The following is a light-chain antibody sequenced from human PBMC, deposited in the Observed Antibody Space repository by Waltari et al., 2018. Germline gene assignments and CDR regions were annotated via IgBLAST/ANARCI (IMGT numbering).Light chain of an antibody. V-gene: IGKV3-11*01. CDR3: EQRRNWPLT. CDR2: DTS. J-gene: IGKJ4*01. CDR1: QSVTNS. Sequence: DIVLTQSPAILSLSPAERASLSCRARQSVTNSLARYQHKPGQAHGLLIYDTSNRATGSPARFSGSVFGADVTLTICSPGPEDFAVYYGEQRRNWPLTFGAGPTVEIK.